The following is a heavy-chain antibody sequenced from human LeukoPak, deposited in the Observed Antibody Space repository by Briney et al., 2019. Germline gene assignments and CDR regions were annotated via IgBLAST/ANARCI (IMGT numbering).Heavy chain of an antibody. J-gene: IGHJ4*02. CDR2: ISYDGSNK. D-gene: IGHD2-2*02. V-gene: IGHV3-30*01. CDR1: GFTFSSYA. Sequence: GGSLRLSCATSGFTFSSYAMPWVRQAPGKGLEWVAVISYDGSNKYYADSVKGRFTISRDNSKNTLYLQMNSLRAEDTAVYLCARADCSSTSCYTVDCWGQGTLVTVSS. CDR3: ARADCSSTSCYTVDC.